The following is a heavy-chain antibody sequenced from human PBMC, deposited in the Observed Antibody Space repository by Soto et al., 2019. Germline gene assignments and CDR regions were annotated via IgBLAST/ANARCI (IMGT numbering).Heavy chain of an antibody. CDR1: GFTCSNYA. D-gene: IGHD1-26*01. J-gene: IGHJ4*02. CDR3: AKGGGRIVPRHFDN. Sequence: EVQLLESGGGWVQTGGSLRLSCAASGFTCSNYAISWVRQAPGCGLECVSGITSGGGSPYNADSVKGRFTISRANSKNTLDLQMNRLRAEDTAVYYCAKGGGRIVPRHFDNWGQGILVTVSS. CDR2: ITSGGGSP. V-gene: IGHV3-23*01.